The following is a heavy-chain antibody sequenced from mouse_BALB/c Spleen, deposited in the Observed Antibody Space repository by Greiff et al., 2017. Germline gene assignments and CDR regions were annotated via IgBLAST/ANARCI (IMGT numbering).Heavy chain of an antibody. CDR1: GFSLTSYG. V-gene: IGHV2-5-1*01. CDR3: AKGGYGKELDFDY. Sequence: QVQLQQSGPSLVQPSQSLSITCTVSGFSLTSYGVHWVRQSPGKGLEWLGVIWRGGSTDYNAAFMSRLSITKDNSKSQVFFKMNSLQADDTAIYYCAKGGYGKELDFDYWGQGTTLTVSS. CDR2: IWRGGST. D-gene: IGHD2-1*01. J-gene: IGHJ2*01.